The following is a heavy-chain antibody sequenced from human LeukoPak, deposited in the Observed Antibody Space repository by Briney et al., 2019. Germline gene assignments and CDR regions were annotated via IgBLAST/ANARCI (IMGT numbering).Heavy chain of an antibody. V-gene: IGHV3-23*01. CDR1: GFVFSICG. CDR2: IRESGGST. J-gene: IGHJ4*02. Sequence: PGGSLRLSCAASGFVFSICGMSWVRQAPGKGLEWVSAIRESGGSTHYADSVKGRFTISRDNSKNTLYLQMNSLRAEDTAVYYCAKTKPYGTTWYGGIDWGQGALVTVSS. CDR3: AKTKPYGTTWYGGID. D-gene: IGHD6-13*01.